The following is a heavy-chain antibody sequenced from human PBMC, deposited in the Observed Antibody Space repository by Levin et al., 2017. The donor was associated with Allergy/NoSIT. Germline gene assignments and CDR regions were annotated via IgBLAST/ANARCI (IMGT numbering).Heavy chain of an antibody. D-gene: IGHD1-1*01. J-gene: IGHJ3*02. CDR2: LKPNGTEK. CDR1: GFTFSTSW. Sequence: HAGGSLRLSCAASGFTFSTSWMNWVRQAPGKGLEWVASLKPNGTEKFYVESVEGRFTISRDNAKNSVFLQLSSLRGEDTALYYCARDVAYKAFDIWGQGTMVTVSS. V-gene: IGHV3-7*01. CDR3: ARDVAYKAFDI.